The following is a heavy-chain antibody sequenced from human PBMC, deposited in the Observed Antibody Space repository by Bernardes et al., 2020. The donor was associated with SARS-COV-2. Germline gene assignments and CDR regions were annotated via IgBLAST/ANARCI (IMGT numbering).Heavy chain of an antibody. D-gene: IGHD3-22*01. J-gene: IGHJ3*01. CDR3: VKDLGSSGYPDTFDV. Sequence: LRLSFSASGFTFSSYAMPWVRQAPGKGLAYVSAISSNGGSTYYADSVKGRFTISRDNSKNILYLQMTSLRAEDTAVYYCVKDLGSSGYPDTFDVWGQGTMVTGSS. CDR2: ISSNGGST. V-gene: IGHV3-64D*06. CDR1: GFTFSSYA.